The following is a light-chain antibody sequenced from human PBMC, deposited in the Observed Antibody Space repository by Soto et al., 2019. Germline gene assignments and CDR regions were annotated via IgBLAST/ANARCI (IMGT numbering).Light chain of an antibody. CDR1: QSVSSSY. CDR3: QQYGSSPSIT. J-gene: IGKJ5*01. V-gene: IGKV3-20*01. CDR2: GAS. Sequence: EIVLTQSPGTLSLSPGERATLSCRGSQSVSSSYLAWYQQKPGQAHRLLSYGASSRATGIPDRFSCSGSGTDFTLTISRLEPEDFAVYYCQQYGSSPSITFGQGTRLEIK.